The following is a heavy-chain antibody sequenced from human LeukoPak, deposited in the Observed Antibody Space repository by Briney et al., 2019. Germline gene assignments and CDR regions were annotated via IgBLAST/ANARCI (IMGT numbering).Heavy chain of an antibody. D-gene: IGHD2-2*02. Sequence: GGSLRLSCAASGFTFSSYGMHWVRQAPGKGLEWVAFIRYDVSNKYYADSVKGRFTISRDNSKNKLYLQMNSLRAEDTVVYYCAKDYSPYCSSTSCYTADYWGQGTLVTVSS. CDR3: AKDYSPYCSSTSCYTADY. V-gene: IGHV3-30*02. CDR2: IRYDVSNK. J-gene: IGHJ4*02. CDR1: GFTFSSYG.